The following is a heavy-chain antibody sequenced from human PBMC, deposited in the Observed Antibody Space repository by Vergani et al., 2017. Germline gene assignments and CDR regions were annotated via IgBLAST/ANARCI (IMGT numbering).Heavy chain of an antibody. Sequence: DVHLAESGGGFFQPGGSLRLSCSASGFSFNSYWMHWVRQVPGKGLLWVSRIKSDGSITAYADSVKGRFNISRDSAQNTRYLQMNSLRVEDTGVYYCARARCIETCYMSNWLDSWGQGTLVTVSS. D-gene: IGHD3-9*01. CDR2: IKSDGSIT. J-gene: IGHJ5*01. CDR3: ARARCIETCYMSNWLDS. CDR1: GFSFNSYW. V-gene: IGHV3-74*03.